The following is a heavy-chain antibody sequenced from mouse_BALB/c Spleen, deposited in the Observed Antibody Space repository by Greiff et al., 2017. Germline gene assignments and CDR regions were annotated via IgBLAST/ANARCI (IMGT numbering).Heavy chain of an antibody. CDR3: TKNWDGFYFDY. J-gene: IGHJ2*01. D-gene: IGHD4-1*01. V-gene: IGHV6-6*02. CDR1: GFTFSNYW. Sequence: EVKVEESGGGLVQPGGSMKLSCVASGFTFSNYWMNWVRQSPEKGLEWVAEIRLKSNNYATHYAESVKGRFTISRDDSKSSVYLQMNNLRAEDTGIYYCTKNWDGFYFDYWGQGTTLTVSS. CDR2: IRLKSNNYAT.